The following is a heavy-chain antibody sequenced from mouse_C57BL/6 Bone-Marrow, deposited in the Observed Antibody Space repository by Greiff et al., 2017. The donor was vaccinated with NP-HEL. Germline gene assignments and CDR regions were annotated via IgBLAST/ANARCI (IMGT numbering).Heavy chain of an antibody. J-gene: IGHJ3*01. CDR2: IDPSDSYT. CDR1: GYTFTSYW. CDR3: ATGPWFAY. V-gene: IGHV1-50*01. Sequence: QVQLKQPGAELVKPGASVKLSCKASGYTFTSYWMQWVKQRPGQGLEWIGEIDPSDSYTNYNQKFKGKATLTVDTSSSTAYMQLSSLTSEDSAVYYCATGPWFAYWGQGTLVTVSA. D-gene: IGHD3-1*01.